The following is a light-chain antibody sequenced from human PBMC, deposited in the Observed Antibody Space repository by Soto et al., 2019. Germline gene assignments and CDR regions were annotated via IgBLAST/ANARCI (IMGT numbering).Light chain of an antibody. CDR2: YDD. V-gene: IGLV1-36*01. Sequence: QSVLTQPPSVSEAPRQRVTISCSGSSSNIGNNAVNWYQQVPGEAPRLLIYYDDLLPSGVSDRFSGSKSGTSASLAISGFQSEDEADYYCATWDDSLNAVVFGGGTKLTVL. CDR3: ATWDDSLNAVV. J-gene: IGLJ2*01. CDR1: SSNIGNNA.